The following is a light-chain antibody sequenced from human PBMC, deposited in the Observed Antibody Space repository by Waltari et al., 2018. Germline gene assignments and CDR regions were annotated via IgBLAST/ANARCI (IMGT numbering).Light chain of an antibody. CDR2: YVS. CDR1: QDIENN. Sequence: DIQMTQSPPSLSASVGERVTITCQATQDIENNLNWPQQKPGKDTTLLTYYVSNLETGVPSRFSGRGSGTDFTLTITNLQREDFSTYYCQQYDKIPLTFGGGTKV. V-gene: IGKV1-33*01. J-gene: IGKJ4*01. CDR3: QQYDKIPLT.